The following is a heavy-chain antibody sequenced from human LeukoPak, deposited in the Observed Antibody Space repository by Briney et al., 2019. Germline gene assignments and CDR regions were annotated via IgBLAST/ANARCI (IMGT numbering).Heavy chain of an antibody. CDR3: ARVYSGYDQDY. CDR1: EDTFNNYA. J-gene: IGHJ4*02. Sequence: ASVKVSCKASEDTFNNYAISWVRQAPGQGLEWMGAIIPIYGTPNYAQKFQDRVTVTADTSTSTAYMELSSLRSEDTAVYYCARVYSGYDQDYWGQGTLVTVSS. CDR2: IIPIYGTP. V-gene: IGHV1-69*06. D-gene: IGHD5-12*01.